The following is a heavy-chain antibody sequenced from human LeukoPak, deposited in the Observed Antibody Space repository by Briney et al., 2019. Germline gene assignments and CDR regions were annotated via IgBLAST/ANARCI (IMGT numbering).Heavy chain of an antibody. CDR3: AKDQKPGYCTSTSCHDRAAFDA. V-gene: IGHV3-23*01. CDR2: ISGSGGST. J-gene: IGHJ3*01. Sequence: GGSLRLSCAASRLTFSSYAMSWVRQAPGKGLEWVSGISGSGGSTYYADSVKGRFTISRDNSKNTLYLQMNSLRAGDTAVYYCAKDQKPGYCTSTSCHDRAAFDAWGQGTVVTVSS. D-gene: IGHD2-2*01. CDR1: RLTFSSYA.